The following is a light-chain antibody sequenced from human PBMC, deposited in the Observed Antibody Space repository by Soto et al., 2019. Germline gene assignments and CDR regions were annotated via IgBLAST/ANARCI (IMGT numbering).Light chain of an antibody. J-gene: IGKJ4*01. CDR2: KAS. V-gene: IGKV1-5*03. CDR3: QQYSGYPSLT. CDR1: QTINNL. Sequence: DIQMTQSPSTLSASVGDRVSITCRASQTINNLMAWYQQKPGQAPKLLXYKASNLETGVPSRFSGSGSGTEFTLTISSLQPDDFANYYCQQYSGYPSLTFGGGTKVDIK.